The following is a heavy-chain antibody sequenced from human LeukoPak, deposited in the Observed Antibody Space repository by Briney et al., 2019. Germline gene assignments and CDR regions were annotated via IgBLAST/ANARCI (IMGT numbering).Heavy chain of an antibody. V-gene: IGHV1-69*13. D-gene: IGHD6-13*01. J-gene: IGHJ6*03. CDR2: IIPICGTA. Sequence: SVKVSCEASGGTFSSYAISWVGQAPGQGREWMGGIIPICGTANYAQKFQGRVTITADESTSTAYMELSSPRSEDTAVYYCAREKGGSSPLYYYYYMDVWGKGTTVTVSS. CDR3: AREKGGSSPLYYYYYMDV. CDR1: GGTFSSYA.